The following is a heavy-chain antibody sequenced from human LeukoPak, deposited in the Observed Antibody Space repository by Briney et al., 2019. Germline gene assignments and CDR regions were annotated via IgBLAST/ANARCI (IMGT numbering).Heavy chain of an antibody. CDR1: GGSISSSSYY. D-gene: IGHD3-10*01. CDR3: ARDLDTMVRGDTGWFDP. Sequence: PSETLSLTCTVSGGSISSSSYYWGWIRQPPGKGLEWIGSIYYSGSTYYNPSLKSRVTISVDTSKNQFSLKLSSVTAADTAVYYCARDLDTMVRGDTGWFDPWGQGTLVTVSS. CDR2: IYYSGST. V-gene: IGHV4-39*07. J-gene: IGHJ5*02.